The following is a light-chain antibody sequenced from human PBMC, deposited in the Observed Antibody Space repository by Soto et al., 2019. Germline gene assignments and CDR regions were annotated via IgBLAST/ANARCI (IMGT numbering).Light chain of an antibody. V-gene: IGKV1-5*03. CDR3: QQYNSYPLT. CDR1: QSISGW. CDR2: KAS. J-gene: IGKJ4*01. Sequence: DIQMTQSPSTLSASVGDRVTIACRGSQSISGWLAWYQQKPGKAPKLLIYKASSLESGVPSRFRGSGSGTEFTLTISSLQPDDFATYYCQQYNSYPLTFGAGTKVEIK.